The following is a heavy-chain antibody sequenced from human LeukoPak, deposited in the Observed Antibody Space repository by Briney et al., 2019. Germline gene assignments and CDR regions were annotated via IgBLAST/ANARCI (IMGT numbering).Heavy chain of an antibody. V-gene: IGHV4-39*01. J-gene: IGHJ4*02. Sequence: SETLSLTCTVSGGSVSSSSYYWGWIRQPPGKGLEWIGSIYYSGSTYYNPSLKSRVTISVDTSKNQFSLKLSSVTAADTAVYYCARQAMRLQFTRSFDYWGQGTLVTVSS. CDR1: GGSVSSSSYY. CDR2: IYYSGST. CDR3: ARQAMRLQFTRSFDY. D-gene: IGHD5-24*01.